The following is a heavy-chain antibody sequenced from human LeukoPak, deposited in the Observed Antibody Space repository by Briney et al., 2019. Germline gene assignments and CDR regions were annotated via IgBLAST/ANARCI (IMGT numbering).Heavy chain of an antibody. CDR1: GFTFSNYS. V-gene: IGHV3-23*01. J-gene: IGHJ3*02. CDR3: AEDYGILSGYSRGAFDI. CDR2: ISRSGGTT. Sequence: GGSLRLSCAASGFTFSNYSMSWVRQAPGKGLEWVSAISRSGGTTYYADSVKGRFTISRDNSKNTLYLQMNSLRAEDTAVYYCAEDYGILSGYSRGAFDIWGQGTMVTVSS. D-gene: IGHD3-9*01.